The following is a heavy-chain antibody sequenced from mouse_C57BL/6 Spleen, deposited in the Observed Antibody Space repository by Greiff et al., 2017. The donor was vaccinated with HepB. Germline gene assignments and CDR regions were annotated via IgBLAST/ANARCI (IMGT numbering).Heavy chain of an antibody. Sequence: VQLQQSGAELARPGASVKMSCKASGYTFTSYTMHWVKQRPGQGLEWIGYINPSSGYTKYNQKFKDKATLTADKSSSTAYMQLSSLTSEDSAVYYCARGELHYYAMDYWGQGTSVTVSS. CDR1: GYTFTSYT. V-gene: IGHV1-4*01. CDR2: INPSSGYT. J-gene: IGHJ4*01. CDR3: ARGELHYYAMDY. D-gene: IGHD2-12*01.